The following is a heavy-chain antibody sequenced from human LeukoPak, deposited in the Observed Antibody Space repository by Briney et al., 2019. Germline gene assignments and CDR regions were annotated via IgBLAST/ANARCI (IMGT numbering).Heavy chain of an antibody. CDR1: GYSFTSYW. Sequence: GESLKISCKGSGYSFTSYWIGWVRQMPGKGLEWMGIIYPGDSDTRYSPSFQGQVTISADKSISTAYLQWSSLKASDTAMYYCARHPRVNYYDSSGPVNWFDPWGQGTLVTVSS. CDR2: IYPGDSDT. J-gene: IGHJ5*02. V-gene: IGHV5-51*01. CDR3: ARHPRVNYYDSSGPVNWFDP. D-gene: IGHD3-22*01.